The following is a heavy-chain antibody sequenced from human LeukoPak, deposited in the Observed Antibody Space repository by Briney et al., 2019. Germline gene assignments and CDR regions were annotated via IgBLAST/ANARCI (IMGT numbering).Heavy chain of an antibody. Sequence: PGRSLRLSCAASGFTFSSYAMHWVRQAPGKGLEWVTVISYDGSSEYYADSVKGRFTISRDNSKNTLYLQMNSLRAEDTAVYYCAREVAMGRGYSLDYWGQGTLVTVSS. CDR2: ISYDGSSE. V-gene: IGHV3-30-3*01. CDR3: AREVAMGRGYSLDY. D-gene: IGHD3-22*01. J-gene: IGHJ4*02. CDR1: GFTFSSYA.